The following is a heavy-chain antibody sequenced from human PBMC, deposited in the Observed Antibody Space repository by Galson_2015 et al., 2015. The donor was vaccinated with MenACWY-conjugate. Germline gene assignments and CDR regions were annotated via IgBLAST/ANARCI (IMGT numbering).Heavy chain of an antibody. Sequence: SLRLSCAASGFTLSSYAMHWVRQAPGKGLEYVSAISSNGGSTYYADSVKGRFTISRDNSKNTLYLQMGSLRAEDMAVYYCAREGRDGYRRSTYYYYYMDVWGKGTTVTVFS. V-gene: IGHV3-64*02. D-gene: IGHD5-24*01. J-gene: IGHJ6*03. CDR3: AREGRDGYRRSTYYYYYMDV. CDR2: ISSNGGST. CDR1: GFTLSSYA.